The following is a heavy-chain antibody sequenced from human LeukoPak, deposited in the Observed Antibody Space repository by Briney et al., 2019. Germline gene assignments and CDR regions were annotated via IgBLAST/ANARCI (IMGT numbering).Heavy chain of an antibody. CDR3: VRDYYWRVDY. J-gene: IGHJ4*02. CDR2: IKSDGRST. V-gene: IGHV3-74*01. CDR1: GFTFSDPW. D-gene: IGHD3-10*01. Sequence: GGSLRLSCAASGFTFSDPWMHWIRQAPGKGLVWVSRIKSDGRSTNYADSVKGRFTISRDNAKNMVYLQMNNLRADDTAVYFCVRDYYWRVDYWGQGALVTVSS.